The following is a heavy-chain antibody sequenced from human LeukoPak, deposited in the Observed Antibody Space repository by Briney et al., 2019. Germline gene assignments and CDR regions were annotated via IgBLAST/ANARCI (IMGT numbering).Heavy chain of an antibody. CDR2: IWSDGTTQ. Sequence: PGTSLRLSCAPSGFIFSHYGMHWVRQAPDKGLEWVAVIWSDGTTQFYADSVKGRFTISRDSSNTVYLQMNSLRVEDTAVYFCARDAQRGFDYSNSLQYWGQGALVTVSS. J-gene: IGHJ4*02. D-gene: IGHD4-11*01. CDR3: ARDAQRGFDYSNSLQY. CDR1: GFIFSHYG. V-gene: IGHV3-33*01.